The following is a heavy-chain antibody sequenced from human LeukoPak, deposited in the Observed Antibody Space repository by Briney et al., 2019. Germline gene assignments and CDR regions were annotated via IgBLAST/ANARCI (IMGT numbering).Heavy chain of an antibody. D-gene: IGHD6-13*01. CDR1: GGSISSGGYY. Sequence: TSETLSLTCTVSGGSISSGGYYWSWIRQHPGKGLEWIGYIYYSGSSYYNPSLKSRVTISVDTSKNQFSLKLSSVTAADTAVYYCARGGVAAAVHYWGQGTLVTVSS. J-gene: IGHJ4*02. CDR2: IYYSGSS. CDR3: ARGGVAAAVHY. V-gene: IGHV4-31*03.